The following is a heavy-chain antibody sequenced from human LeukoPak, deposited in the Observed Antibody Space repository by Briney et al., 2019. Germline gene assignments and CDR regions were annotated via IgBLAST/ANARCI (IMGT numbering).Heavy chain of an antibody. D-gene: IGHD1-26*01. J-gene: IGHJ3*02. CDR2: IYPGDSDT. CDR3: ARPKPLVGPTTGGAFGI. V-gene: IGHV5-51*01. CDR1: GYTFTSCW. Sequence: GESLKISCKGSGYTFTSCWIAWVRQMPGKGLEWMGIIYPGDSDTRYSPSFQGQVTISADKSISTAYLQWSSLKASDTAMYYCARPKPLVGPTTGGAFGIWGQGTMVTVSS.